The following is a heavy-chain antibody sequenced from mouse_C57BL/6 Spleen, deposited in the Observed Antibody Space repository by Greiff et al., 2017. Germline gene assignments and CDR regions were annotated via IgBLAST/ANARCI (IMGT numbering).Heavy chain of an antibody. V-gene: IGHV1-55*01. CDR2: IYPGSGST. J-gene: IGHJ2*01. CDR3: ARIETGTRGDY. D-gene: IGHD4-1*01. Sequence: QVQLKESGAELVKPGASVKMSCKASGYTFTSYWITWVKQRPGQGLEWIGDIYPGSGSTNYNEKFKSKATLTVDTSSSTAYMQLSSLTSEDSAVYYCARIETGTRGDYWGQGTTLTVSS. CDR1: GYTFTSYW.